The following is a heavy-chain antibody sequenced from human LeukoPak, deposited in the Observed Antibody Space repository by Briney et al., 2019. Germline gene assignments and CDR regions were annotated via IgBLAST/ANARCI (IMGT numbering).Heavy chain of an antibody. V-gene: IGHV4-39*02. CDR3: AREHRERIQLWSFVY. CDR2: IYYSGST. CDR1: GGSISSSSYY. D-gene: IGHD5-18*01. Sequence: SETLSLTCTVSGGSISSSSYYWGWIRQPPGKGLEWIGSIYYSGSTYYNPSLKSRVTISVDTSKDQFSLKLSSVTAADTAVYYCAREHRERIQLWSFVYWGQGTLVTVSS. J-gene: IGHJ4*02.